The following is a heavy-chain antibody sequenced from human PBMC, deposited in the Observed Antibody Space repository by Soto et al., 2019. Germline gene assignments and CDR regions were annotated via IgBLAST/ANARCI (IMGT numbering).Heavy chain of an antibody. D-gene: IGHD1-26*01. J-gene: IGHJ5*02. V-gene: IGHV4-59*01. CDR3: ARYSGSYSYNWFDP. CDR2: IYYSGTT. CDR1: GGSISSYY. Sequence: SETLSLTCTVSGGSISSYYWSLIRQPPGKGLEWIGYIYYSGTTNYNPSLKSRVTISVDTSKNQFSLKLSSVTAADTAVYYCARYSGSYSYNWFDPWGQGTLVTVSS.